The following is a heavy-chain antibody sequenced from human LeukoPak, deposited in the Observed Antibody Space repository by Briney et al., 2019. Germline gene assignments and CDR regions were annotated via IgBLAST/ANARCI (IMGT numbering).Heavy chain of an antibody. J-gene: IGHJ4*02. CDR1: GGTFSSYA. CDR2: IIPILGIA. Sequence: GASVKVSCKASGGTFSSYAISWVRQAPGQGLEWMGRIIPILGIANYAQKLQGRVTMTTDTSTSTAYMELRSLRSDDTAVYYCARGVYDYVWGTPDYWGQGTLVTVSS. D-gene: IGHD3-16*01. V-gene: IGHV1-69*04. CDR3: ARGVYDYVWGTPDY.